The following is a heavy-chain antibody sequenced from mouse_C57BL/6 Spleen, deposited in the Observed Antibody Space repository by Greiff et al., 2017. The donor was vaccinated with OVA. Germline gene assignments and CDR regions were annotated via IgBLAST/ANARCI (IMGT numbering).Heavy chain of an antibody. CDR1: GFTFSDYG. CDR3: ARPYYYGSSSHAMDY. CDR2: ISSGSSTI. J-gene: IGHJ4*01. V-gene: IGHV5-17*01. D-gene: IGHD1-1*01. Sequence: EVQRVESGGGLVKPGGSLKLSCAASGFTFSDYGMHWVRQAPEKGLEWVAYISSGSSTIYYADTVKGRFTISRDNAKNTLFLQMTSLRSEDTAMYYCARPYYYGSSSHAMDYWGQGTSVTVSS.